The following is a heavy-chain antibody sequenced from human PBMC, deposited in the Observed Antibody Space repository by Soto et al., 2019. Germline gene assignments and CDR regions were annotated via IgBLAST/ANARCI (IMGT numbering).Heavy chain of an antibody. V-gene: IGHV4-59*01. CDR1: GGSITRNY. CDR3: ARVIAVAGSWALDWHHFNWFDP. J-gene: IGHJ5*02. D-gene: IGHD6-19*01. Sequence: PSETLSLTCIVSGGSITRNYWSWVRQPPGKGLEWIGCIHHSGSADNNPSLKSRVAMLVDTSKNQFSLKLSSVTAADTAVYYCARVIAVAGSWALDWHHFNWFDPWGQGTLVTVSS. CDR2: IHHSGSA.